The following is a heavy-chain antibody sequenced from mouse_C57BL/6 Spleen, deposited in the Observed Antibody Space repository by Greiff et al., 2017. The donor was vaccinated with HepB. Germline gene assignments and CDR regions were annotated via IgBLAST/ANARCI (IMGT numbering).Heavy chain of an antibody. D-gene: IGHD1-1*01. CDR1: GYTFTDYY. CDR3: ARVSGSSYAMDY. J-gene: IGHJ4*01. V-gene: IGHV1-26*01. Sequence: EVQLQQSGPELVKPGASVKISCKASGYTFTDYYMNWVKQSHGKSLEWIGDINPNNGGTSYNQKFKGKATLTVDKSSSTAYMELRSLTSEDSAVYYCARVSGSSYAMDYWGQGTSVTVSS. CDR2: INPNNGGT.